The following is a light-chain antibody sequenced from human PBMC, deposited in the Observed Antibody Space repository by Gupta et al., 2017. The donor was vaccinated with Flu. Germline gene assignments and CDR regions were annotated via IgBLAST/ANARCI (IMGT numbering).Light chain of an antibody. CDR3: QQYGSPSGT. V-gene: IGKV1-5*03. Sequence: GDSVTITCRASQRVGRWLAWYQQKPGNAPRLLIYEASNLERGVPSRFSGSGAGTELTLTISGLQPDDFGTYYCQQYGSPSGTFGQGTKVEIK. CDR2: EAS. J-gene: IGKJ1*01. CDR1: QRVGRW.